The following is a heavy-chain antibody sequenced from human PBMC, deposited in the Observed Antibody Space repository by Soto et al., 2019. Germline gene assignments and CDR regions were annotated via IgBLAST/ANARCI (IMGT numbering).Heavy chain of an antibody. V-gene: IGHV4-39*01. CDR3: ARQWLVGAWDY. CDR1: GGSISSSSYY. Sequence: QLQLQESGPGLVKPSETLSLTCTVSGGSISSSSYYWGWIRQPPGKGLEWIGSIYYSGSTYYNPSLKSRVTISVDTSKNQFSLKLSSVTAADTAVYYCARQWLVGAWDYWGQGTLVTVSS. J-gene: IGHJ4*02. CDR2: IYYSGST. D-gene: IGHD6-19*01.